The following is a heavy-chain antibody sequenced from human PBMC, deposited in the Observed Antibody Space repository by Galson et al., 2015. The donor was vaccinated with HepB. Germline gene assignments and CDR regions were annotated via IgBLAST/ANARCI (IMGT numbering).Heavy chain of an antibody. D-gene: IGHD3-10*01. CDR2: IYYSGST. CDR1: GGSISSYH. CDR3: ARHYSSGTYPLDY. Sequence: SETLSLTCTVSGGSISSYHWSWIRQPPGKGLEWIGYIYYSGSTNYNPSLKSRVTISVDTSKNQFFLKLNSVTAADTAVYYCARHYSSGTYPLDYWGQGTPVTVSS. V-gene: IGHV4-59*08. J-gene: IGHJ4*02.